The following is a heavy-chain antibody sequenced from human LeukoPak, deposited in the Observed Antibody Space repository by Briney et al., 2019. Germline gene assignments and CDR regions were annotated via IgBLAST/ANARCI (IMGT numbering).Heavy chain of an antibody. V-gene: IGHV3-33*01. J-gene: IGHJ4*02. CDR1: GYTFTGYY. CDR2: IWYDGSNK. CDR3: ARDALGTAMVIDY. Sequence: SCKASGYTFTGYYMHWVRQAPGKGLEWVAVIWYDGSNKYYADSVKGRFTISRDNSKNTLYLQMNSLRAEDTAVYYCARDALGTAMVIDYWGQGTLVTVSS. D-gene: IGHD5-18*01.